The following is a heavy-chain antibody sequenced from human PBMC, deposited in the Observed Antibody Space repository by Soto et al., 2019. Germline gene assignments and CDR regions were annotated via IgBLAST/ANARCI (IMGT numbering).Heavy chain of an antibody. D-gene: IGHD2-8*01. V-gene: IGHV4-4*02. Sequence: SETLSLTCVVSGGSISDTHVWSWVRQPPGKGLERIGEIFPSGTTDYSPSLKSRVTMSLGKSRNQLSLTLNSVTAADTAMYYCARNGDCTRPGCIVGWFDPWGPGTLVTVSS. CDR3: ARNGDCTRPGCIVGWFDP. CDR2: IFPSGTT. CDR1: GGSISDTHV. J-gene: IGHJ5*02.